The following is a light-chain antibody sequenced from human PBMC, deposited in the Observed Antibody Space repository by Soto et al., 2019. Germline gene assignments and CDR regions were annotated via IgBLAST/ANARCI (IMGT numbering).Light chain of an antibody. V-gene: IGLV2-14*01. Sequence: QCALTQAASESGSPGQTITISCTGTSIDVGGYDYVSWYQYHPGKAPKLMIYGVTNRPSGVSNRFSGSKSGNTASLTISGLQPEDEADYYCTSYIHRRTLVVFGGGTQLTVL. J-gene: IGLJ2*01. CDR2: GVT. CDR3: TSYIHRRTLVV. CDR1: SIDVGGYDY.